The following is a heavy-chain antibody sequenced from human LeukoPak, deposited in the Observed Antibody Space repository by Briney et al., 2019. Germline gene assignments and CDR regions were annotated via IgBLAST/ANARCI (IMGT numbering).Heavy chain of an antibody. V-gene: IGHV3-30-3*01. J-gene: IGHJ6*03. CDR3: ARGAGRKPYYYSYMDV. CDR2: ISYDGSNT. CDR1: GFTFSDYS. Sequence: GGSLRLSCAASGFTFSDYSMHWVRQAPGKGLEWVAFISYDGSNTYFADSVKGRFTISRDSSKSTLFLQMNSLRAEDTAVFYCARGAGRKPYYYSYMDVWGKGTTVTVSS.